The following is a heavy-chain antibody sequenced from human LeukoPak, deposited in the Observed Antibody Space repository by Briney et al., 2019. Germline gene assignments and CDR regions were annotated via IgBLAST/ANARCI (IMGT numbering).Heavy chain of an antibody. CDR3: AREGGDIADTGFDY. D-gene: IGHD2-15*01. CDR1: GVNFSSYW. V-gene: IGHV3-7*01. Sequence: GGSLRLSCATSGVNFSSYWRSWVRQAPGKGLEWVANIEEDGGESYYVDSVEGRFTISRDNAKNSLYLQMNSLRAEDTGVYYCAREGGDIADTGFDYWGQGSLVAVSS. CDR2: IEEDGGES. J-gene: IGHJ4*02.